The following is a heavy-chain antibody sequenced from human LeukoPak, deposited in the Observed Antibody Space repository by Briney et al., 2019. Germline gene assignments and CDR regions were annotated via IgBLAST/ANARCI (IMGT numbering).Heavy chain of an antibody. CDR2: ISGSNGNT. J-gene: IGHJ4*02. D-gene: IGHD3-10*01. CDR3: ARDRDRMVQGVTALFDY. Sequence: ASVKVSCKTSGYTFTTYGISWVRQAPGHGLECMGWISGSNGNTKYAQKVQGRVTMTTDTSTTTAYMEVRSLRSDDTAVYYCARDRDRMVQGVTALFDYWGQGTLVTVSS. CDR1: GYTFTTYG. V-gene: IGHV1-18*04.